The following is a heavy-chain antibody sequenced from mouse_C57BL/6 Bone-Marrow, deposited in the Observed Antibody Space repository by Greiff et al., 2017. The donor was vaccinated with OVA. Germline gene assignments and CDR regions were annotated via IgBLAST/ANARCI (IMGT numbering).Heavy chain of an antibody. V-gene: IGHV1-55*01. CDR3: ARSTVLCDY. CDR1: GYTFTSYW. Sequence: QVQLQQPGAELVKPGASVKMSCKASGYTFTSYWITWVKQRPGQGLEWIGDIYPGSGSTNNNEKFKSKATLTVDKSSSTAYMQLSSLTSEDSAVYYCARSTVLCDYWGQGTTLTVSS. D-gene: IGHD2-1*01. CDR2: IYPGSGST. J-gene: IGHJ2*01.